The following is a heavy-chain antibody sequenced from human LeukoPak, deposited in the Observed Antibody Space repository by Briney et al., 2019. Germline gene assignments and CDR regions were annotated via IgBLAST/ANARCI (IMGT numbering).Heavy chain of an antibody. J-gene: IGHJ4*02. D-gene: IGHD3-10*01. Sequence: GGSLRLSCAASGFSFSTYGMHWVRQAPGKGLEWVSVIYSGGSTYYADSVKGRFTISRDNSKNTLYLQMNSLRAEDTAVYYCARVGSLWFGDYDYWGQGTLVTVSS. CDR1: GFSFSTYG. CDR2: IYSGGST. CDR3: ARVGSLWFGDYDY. V-gene: IGHV3-53*01.